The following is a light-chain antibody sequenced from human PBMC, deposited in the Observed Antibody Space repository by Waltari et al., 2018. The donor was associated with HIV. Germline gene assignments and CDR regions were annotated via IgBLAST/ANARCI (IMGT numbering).Light chain of an antibody. CDR3: ATWDDSLNVVF. CDR1: SSTLGTDK. Sequence: QSVVTQPPSASGTPGQRVTISCSGRSSTLGTDKVNWYQQFPGTAPKPLIFNTHQRPSGVPDRFSGSKSGTSASLAISGLRSEDEADYYCATWDDSLNVVFFGGGTKLTVL. J-gene: IGLJ2*01. V-gene: IGLV1-44*01. CDR2: NTH.